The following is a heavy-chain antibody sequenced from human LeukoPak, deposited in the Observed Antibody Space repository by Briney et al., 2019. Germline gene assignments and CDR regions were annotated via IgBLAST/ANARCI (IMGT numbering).Heavy chain of an antibody. D-gene: IGHD6-6*01. J-gene: IGHJ1*01. Sequence: PGGSLRLSCAASGFTVSSNYMSWVRQAPGKGLEWVSSISSSSSYIYYADSVKGRFTISRDNGKNSLYLQMNSLRAEDTAVYYCARDGRAARPGDFQHWGQGTLVTVSS. CDR2: ISSSSSYI. CDR3: ARDGRAARPGDFQH. CDR1: GFTVSSNY. V-gene: IGHV3-21*01.